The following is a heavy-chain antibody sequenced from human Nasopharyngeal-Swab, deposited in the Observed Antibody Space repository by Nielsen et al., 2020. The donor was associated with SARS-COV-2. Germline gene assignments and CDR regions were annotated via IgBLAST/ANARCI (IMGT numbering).Heavy chain of an antibody. CDR3: ARRGYGYNPPMDV. J-gene: IGHJ6*02. Sequence: KVSCKGSGYSFTGYWIGWVRQIPGKGLEWMGIIYPGDSDTRYSPSFQGQVTISADKSISTAYLQWSSLKASDTAMYYCARRGYGYNPPMDVCGQGTTVTVSS. V-gene: IGHV5-51*01. CDR2: IYPGDSDT. D-gene: IGHD5-24*01. CDR1: GYSFTGYW.